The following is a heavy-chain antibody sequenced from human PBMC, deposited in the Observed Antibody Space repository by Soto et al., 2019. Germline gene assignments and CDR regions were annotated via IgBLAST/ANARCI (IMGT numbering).Heavy chain of an antibody. D-gene: IGHD6-13*01. CDR1: GFTFSSYG. J-gene: IGHJ4*02. V-gene: IGHV3-33*01. CDR3: ARWALGSSLPYYFDY. CDR2: IWYDGSNK. Sequence: GGSLRLSCAASGFTFSSYGMHWVRQAPGKGLEWVAVIWYDGSNKYYADSVKGRFTISRDNSKNTLYLQMNSLRAEDTAVYYCARWALGSSLPYYFDYWGQGTLVTVSS.